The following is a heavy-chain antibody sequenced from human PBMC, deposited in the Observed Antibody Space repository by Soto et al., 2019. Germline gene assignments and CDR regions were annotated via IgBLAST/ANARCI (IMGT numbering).Heavy chain of an antibody. CDR1: GGSISSYY. V-gene: IGHV4-59*08. CDR2: IYYSGST. Sequence: SETLSLTCTVSGGSISSYYWSWIRQPPGKGLEWIGYIYYSGSTNYNPSLKSRVTISVDTSKNQFSLKLNSMTAADTAVYYCAKHNYGSGRTYFDYWGQGTLVTVSS. CDR3: AKHNYGSGRTYFDY. D-gene: IGHD3-10*01. J-gene: IGHJ4*02.